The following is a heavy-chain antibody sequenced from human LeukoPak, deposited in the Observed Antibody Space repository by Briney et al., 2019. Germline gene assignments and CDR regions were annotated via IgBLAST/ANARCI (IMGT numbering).Heavy chain of an antibody. CDR1: GGSVSSGSYY. Sequence: SETLSLTCTVSGGSVSSGSYYWSWIRQPPGKGLEWIGYIYYSGSTNYNPSLKSRVTISVDTSKNQFSLKLSSVTDADTAVYYCARDGSYYDSSSPPYWGQGTLVTVSS. V-gene: IGHV4-61*01. CDR2: IYYSGST. CDR3: ARDGSYYDSSSPPY. D-gene: IGHD3-22*01. J-gene: IGHJ4*02.